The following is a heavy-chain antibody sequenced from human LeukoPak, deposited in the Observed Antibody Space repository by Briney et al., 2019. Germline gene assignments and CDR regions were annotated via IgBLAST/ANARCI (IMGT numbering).Heavy chain of an antibody. V-gene: IGHV4-61*02. CDR2: IYTSGST. CDR1: GGSISSGSYY. Sequence: SQTLSLTCTVSGGSISSGSYYWSWIRQPAGKGLEWIGRIYTSGSTNYNPSLKSRVTISVDTSKNQFSLKLSSVTAADTAVYYCARVGTIFGVVDYWGQGTLVTVSS. CDR3: ARVGTIFGVVDY. D-gene: IGHD3-3*01. J-gene: IGHJ4*02.